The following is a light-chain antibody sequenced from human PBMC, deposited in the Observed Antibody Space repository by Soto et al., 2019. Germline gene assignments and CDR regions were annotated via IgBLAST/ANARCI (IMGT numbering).Light chain of an antibody. CDR2: GAS. J-gene: IGKJ5*01. CDR1: QSASSSY. V-gene: IGKV3-20*01. Sequence: EIVLTQSPGTLSLSPGERATLSCRASQSASSSYLAWYQQKPGQAPRLLIYGASSRATGIPDRFSGSGSGTDFTLTISRLEPEDSAVYYCQQYGSAPRGTFGQGTRLAIK. CDR3: QQYGSAPRGT.